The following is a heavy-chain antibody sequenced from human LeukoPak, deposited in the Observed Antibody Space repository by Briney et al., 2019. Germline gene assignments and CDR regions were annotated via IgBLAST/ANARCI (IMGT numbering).Heavy chain of an antibody. CDR1: DDSFSSHY. CDR2: ISYIGST. CDR3: ARDLVTVIKGFDI. J-gene: IGHJ3*02. V-gene: IGHV4-59*11. Sequence: SETLSLTCAVSDDSFSSHYWTWIRQPPGKGLEWIGYISYIGSTNYNPSPKSRVTISIDTSKNQFSLKLSSVTAADTAVYYCARDLVTVIKGFDIWGQGTMVSVSS. D-gene: IGHD4-17*01.